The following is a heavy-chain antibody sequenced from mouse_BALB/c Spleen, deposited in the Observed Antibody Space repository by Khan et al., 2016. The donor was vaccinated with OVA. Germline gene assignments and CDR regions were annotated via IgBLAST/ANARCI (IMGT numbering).Heavy chain of an antibody. D-gene: IGHD1-1*01. CDR3: ARAYCYGAWFAY. Sequence: QVQLKESGPGLVAPSQNLSITCTVSGFSLTTYGVHWVRQAPGKGLEWLGVIWAGGSTNYNSALMSRLSISKDNSKSQVFLKMNSLQTDVTAMYYCARAYCYGAWFAYWGQGTLVTVSA. V-gene: IGHV2-9*02. CDR1: GFSLTTYG. J-gene: IGHJ3*01. CDR2: IWAGGST.